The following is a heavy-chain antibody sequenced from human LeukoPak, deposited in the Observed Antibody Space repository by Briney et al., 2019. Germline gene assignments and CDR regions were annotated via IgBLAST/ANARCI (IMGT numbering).Heavy chain of an antibody. CDR1: GGSFSGYY. CDR2: INHSGST. D-gene: IGHD3-3*01. J-gene: IGHJ4*02. Sequence: SETLSLTCAVYGGSFSGYYWSWIRQPPRKGLEWIGEINHSGSTNYNPSLKSRVTISVDTSKNQFSLKLSSVTAADTAVYYCASTYYDFWSGYSHYFDYWGQGTLVTVSS. V-gene: IGHV4-34*01. CDR3: ASTYYDFWSGYSHYFDY.